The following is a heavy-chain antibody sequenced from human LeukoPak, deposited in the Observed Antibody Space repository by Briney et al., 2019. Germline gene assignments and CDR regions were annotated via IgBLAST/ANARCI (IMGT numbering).Heavy chain of an antibody. CDR2: IYSGESYT. V-gene: IGHV5-51*01. J-gene: IGHJ5*02. CDR3: ARLVAARPGGWFDP. Sequence: GESLEISLKGSGSRFTSYWIGWVRPMPGKGLEWVGIIYSGESYTRFSPSVQGQVTISADKAISTAYLQWSNLKASDTAMYYCARLVAARPGGWFDPWGQGTLVTVSS. CDR1: GSRFTSYW. D-gene: IGHD6-6*01.